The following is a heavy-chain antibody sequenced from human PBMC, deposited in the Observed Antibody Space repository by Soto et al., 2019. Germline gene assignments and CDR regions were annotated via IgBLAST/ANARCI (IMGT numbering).Heavy chain of an antibody. J-gene: IGHJ4*02. V-gene: IGHV3-23*01. Sequence: PGGSLRLSCAASGFTFSSYAMGWVRQSPGGGLEWVSAISGSGGNTYYPDSVKGRFTISRDNSESTLYLQMNSLRAEDTALYYCAKVPNSGSYFYFDFRALRTLVTVSS. CDR2: ISGSGGNT. D-gene: IGHD1-26*01. CDR3: AKVPNSGSYFYFDF. CDR1: GFTFSSYA.